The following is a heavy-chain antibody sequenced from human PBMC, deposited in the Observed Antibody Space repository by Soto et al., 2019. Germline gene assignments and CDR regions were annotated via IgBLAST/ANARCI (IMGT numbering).Heavy chain of an antibody. J-gene: IGHJ6*02. D-gene: IGHD6-25*01. CDR1: GGTFNNHP. V-gene: IGHV1-69*06. Sequence: QVQLVQSGAEVKKPGSSVKVSCKASGGTFNNHPISWLRQAPGQGLEWMGGIIPLFGTANYAQKFQGRVTITADKSTSTAYMELSSLRSEDTAVYYCARHSRVAAVARYYYGMDVWGQGTTVTVSS. CDR3: ARHSRVAAVARYYYGMDV. CDR2: IIPLFGTA.